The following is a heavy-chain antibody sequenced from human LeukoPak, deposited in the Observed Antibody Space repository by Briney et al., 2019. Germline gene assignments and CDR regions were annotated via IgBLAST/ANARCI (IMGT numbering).Heavy chain of an antibody. V-gene: IGHV1-2*02. D-gene: IGHD2-21*02. CDR2: INPNSGGT. CDR1: GYTFTGYY. CDR3: ARELAYCGGDCLDAFDI. J-gene: IGHJ3*02. Sequence: ASVKVSCKASGYTFTGYYMHWVRQAPGQGLEWMGWINPNSGGTNYAQKLQGRVTMTTDTSTSTAYMELRSLRSDDTAVYYCARELAYCGGDCLDAFDIWGQGTMVTVSS.